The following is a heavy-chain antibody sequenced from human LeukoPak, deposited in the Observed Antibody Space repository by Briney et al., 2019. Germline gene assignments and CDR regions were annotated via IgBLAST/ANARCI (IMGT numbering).Heavy chain of an antibody. Sequence: GESLKISCAASGFTFSNYAMTWVRQAPGKGLEWVSSITSGGSTSYADSVKGRFTISRDNSKNTLFLQMNSLRGEDTAVYYCAKGRGYSYGFIYFDYWGQGTLVTVSS. J-gene: IGHJ4*02. CDR1: GFTFSNYA. CDR2: ITSGGST. V-gene: IGHV3-23*01. CDR3: AKGRGYSYGFIYFDY. D-gene: IGHD5-18*01.